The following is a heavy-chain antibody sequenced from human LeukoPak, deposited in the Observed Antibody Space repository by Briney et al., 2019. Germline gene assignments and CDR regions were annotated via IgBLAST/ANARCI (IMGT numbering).Heavy chain of an antibody. Sequence: SVKVSCIASGGTFSSYAISWVRQAPGQGLEWMGRIIPILGIANYAQKFQGRVMITAEESTSTAYMELSSLSSEDTAVYYCAKLAYCGGDCWYYFDYWGQGTLVTVSS. J-gene: IGHJ4*02. CDR2: IIPILGIA. D-gene: IGHD2-21*02. CDR3: AKLAYCGGDCWYYFDY. V-gene: IGHV1-69*04. CDR1: GGTFSSYA.